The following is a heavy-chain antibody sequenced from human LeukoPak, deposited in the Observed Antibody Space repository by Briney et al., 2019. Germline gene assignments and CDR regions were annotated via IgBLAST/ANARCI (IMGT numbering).Heavy chain of an antibody. CDR1: GGSFSSSSYY. CDR2: IYYRGST. Sequence: SETLSLTCTVSGGSFSSSSYYWGWIRQPPGKGLEWIGSIYYRGSTYYNPSLKSRVTISVDTSKNQFSLKLRSVTAADTAVYYCASISGSYGPLDHWGQGTLVTVSS. J-gene: IGHJ4*02. D-gene: IGHD1-26*01. V-gene: IGHV4-39*01. CDR3: ASISGSYGPLDH.